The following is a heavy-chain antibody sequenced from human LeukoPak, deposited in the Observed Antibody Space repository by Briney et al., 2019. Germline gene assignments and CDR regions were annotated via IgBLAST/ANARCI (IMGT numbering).Heavy chain of an antibody. V-gene: IGHV4-30-2*01. J-gene: IGHJ4*02. D-gene: IGHD5-18*01. CDR2: IYHSGRT. Sequence: TLSLTCAVSGCSISSGDYSWSWIRQPPGKGLEWIGYIYHSGRTFYNPSLKSRVTISVDTSKNQISLEVTSVTAADTAVYYCASDGGYGHYDYWGRGTLVTVSS. CDR1: GCSISSGDYS. CDR3: ASDGGYGHYDY.